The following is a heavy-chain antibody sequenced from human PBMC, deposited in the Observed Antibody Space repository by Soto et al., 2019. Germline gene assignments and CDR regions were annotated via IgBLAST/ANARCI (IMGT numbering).Heavy chain of an antibody. CDR2: ISYDGSNK. D-gene: IGHD6-19*01. CDR3: AREPYSSGPFFDY. CDR1: GFTFSSYA. V-gene: IGHV3-30-3*01. Sequence: QVQLVESGGGVVQPGRSLRLSCAASGFTFSSYAMHWVRQAPGKGLEWVAVISYDGSNKYYADSVKGRFTISRDNSKNTLYLQMNSLRAADTAVYYCAREPYSSGPFFDYWGQGTLVTVSS. J-gene: IGHJ4*02.